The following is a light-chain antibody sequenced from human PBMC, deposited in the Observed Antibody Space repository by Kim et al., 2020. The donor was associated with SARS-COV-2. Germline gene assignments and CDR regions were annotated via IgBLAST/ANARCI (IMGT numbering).Light chain of an antibody. CDR3: QQLNSYPFT. CDR1: QGISSY. Sequence: ESVGDRVTITCRASQGISSYLAWYQRKPGKAPKLLIYAASTLQSGVPSRFSGSGYGTDFTLTISSLQPEDFATYYCQQLNSYPFTFGGGTKVDIK. CDR2: AAS. V-gene: IGKV1-9*01. J-gene: IGKJ4*01.